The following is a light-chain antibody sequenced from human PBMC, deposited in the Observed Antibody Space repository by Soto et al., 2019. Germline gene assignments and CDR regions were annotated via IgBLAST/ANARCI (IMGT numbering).Light chain of an antibody. CDR3: QQYGSSPWT. CDR1: QSVSSSY. CDR2: GAS. J-gene: IGKJ1*01. V-gene: IGKV3-20*01. Sequence: EIVLTQSPGTLSLSPGERATLSCRASQSVSSSYLAWYQQKPGQAPRLLIYGASSRATGIPDRFSGSGSGTDFTLTISRLEPEDFAVYYCQQYGSSPWTVGQGTKGGYQ.